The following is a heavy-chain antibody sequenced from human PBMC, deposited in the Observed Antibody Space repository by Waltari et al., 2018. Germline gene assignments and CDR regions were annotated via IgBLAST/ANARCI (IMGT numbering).Heavy chain of an antibody. V-gene: IGHV3-21*01. Sequence: EVQLVESGGGLVKPGGSLRLSCAASGFTFSRYSMNWVRQAPGKGLEWVSSISSSSSYIYYADSVKGRFTISRDNAKNSLYLQMNSLRAEDTAVYYCARYGSNYYMDVWGKGTTVTVSS. J-gene: IGHJ6*03. CDR1: GFTFSRYS. CDR3: ARYGSNYYMDV. CDR2: ISSSSSYI. D-gene: IGHD4-17*01.